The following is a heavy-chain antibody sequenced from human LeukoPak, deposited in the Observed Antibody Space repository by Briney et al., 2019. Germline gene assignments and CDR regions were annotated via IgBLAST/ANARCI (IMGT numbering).Heavy chain of an antibody. V-gene: IGHV5-51*01. CDR1: GYSFTSYW. D-gene: IGHD5-18*01. CDR3: ARGTGYSYGSYYFDY. CDR2: IYPGDSDT. J-gene: IGHJ4*02. Sequence: ESLTISCKGSGYSFTSYWIGWVRQMPGKGLEWMGIIYPGDSDTRYSPTFQGQVTISADKSISTAYLQWSSLKASDTAMYYCARGTGYSYGSYYFDYWGQGTLVTVSS.